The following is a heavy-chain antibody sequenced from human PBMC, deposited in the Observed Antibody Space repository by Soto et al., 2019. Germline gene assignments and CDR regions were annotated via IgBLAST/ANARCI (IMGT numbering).Heavy chain of an antibody. CDR3: ARSSGGNFGIIIEGSNWFDP. CDR2: INPHGGST. CDR1: GYTFTSYA. Sequence: EASVKVSCKASGYTFTSYAMNWVRQAPGQGLEWMGVINPHGGSTKYAQKFQGRVTMTRDTSRSTVYMELRSLRSDDTAIYYCARSSGGNFGIIIEGSNWFDPWGQGTLVTVSS. V-gene: IGHV1-46*01. J-gene: IGHJ5*02. D-gene: IGHD3-3*01.